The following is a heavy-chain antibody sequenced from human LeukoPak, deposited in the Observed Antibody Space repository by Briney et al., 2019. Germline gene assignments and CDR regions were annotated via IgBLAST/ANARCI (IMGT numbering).Heavy chain of an antibody. CDR1: GGSFSGYY. J-gene: IGHJ4*02. D-gene: IGHD3-22*01. Sequence: SETLSLTCAVYGGSFSGYYWSWIRQPPGKGLEWIGEINHSGSTNYNPSLKSRVTISVDTSMNQFSLKLTSVTAADTAVYYCARHKSAFDSSGYLIYWGQGTLVTVSS. V-gene: IGHV4-34*01. CDR3: ARHKSAFDSSGYLIY. CDR2: INHSGST.